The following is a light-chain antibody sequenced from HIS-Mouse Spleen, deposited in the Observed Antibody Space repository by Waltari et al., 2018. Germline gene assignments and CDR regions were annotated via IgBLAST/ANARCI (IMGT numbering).Light chain of an antibody. V-gene: IGLV2-14*03. CDR3: SSYTSSSTLV. J-gene: IGLJ2*01. CDR1: SSDVGGYNY. CDR2: DVS. Sequence: QSALTQPASVSGSPGQSITISCTGTSSDVGGYNYVSWYQQHPGKAPKLMIYDVSNRPSGVSNRFSGNTASLTISGLQAEDEADYYCSSYTSSSTLVFGGGTKLTVL.